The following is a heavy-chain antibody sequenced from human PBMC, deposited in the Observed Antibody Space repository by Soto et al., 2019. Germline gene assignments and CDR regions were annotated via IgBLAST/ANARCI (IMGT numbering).Heavy chain of an antibody. CDR3: ARVPSPFDYYYAMDV. CDR2: VFSSGTT. V-gene: IGHV4-30-4*02. CDR1: GDSISSGNKY. D-gene: IGHD3-16*01. J-gene: IGHJ6*02. Sequence: SDTLSLTCTVSGDSISSGNKYWSWIRQPPGKGLEWIGYVFSSGTTYYNPSLKGRVSISLDASENQFSLKFASVTDADSAVYYCARVPSPFDYYYAMDVWGQGTTVTVSS.